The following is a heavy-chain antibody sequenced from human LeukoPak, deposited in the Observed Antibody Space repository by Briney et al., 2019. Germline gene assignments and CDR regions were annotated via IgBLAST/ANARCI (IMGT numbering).Heavy chain of an antibody. Sequence: GASVKVSCKASGYTFTSYYMHWVRQAPGQGLEWMGIINPSGGSTSYAQKFQGRVTVTRDTSTSTVYMELSSLRSEDTAVYYCARDQREGIAARPGLNAFDIWGQGTMVTVSS. V-gene: IGHV1-46*01. CDR2: INPSGGST. J-gene: IGHJ3*02. D-gene: IGHD6-6*01. CDR1: GYTFTSYY. CDR3: ARDQREGIAARPGLNAFDI.